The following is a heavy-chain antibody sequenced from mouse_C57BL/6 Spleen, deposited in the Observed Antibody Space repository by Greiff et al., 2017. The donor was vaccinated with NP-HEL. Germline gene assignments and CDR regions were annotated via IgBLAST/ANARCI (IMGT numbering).Heavy chain of an antibody. CDR3: ARKAYYGSSEAWFAY. J-gene: IGHJ3*01. Sequence: EVQLQQSGPELVKPGASVKISCKASGYTFTDYYMNWVKQSHGKSLEWIGDINPNNGGTSYNQKFKGKATLTVDKSSSTAYMELRSLTSEDSAVYYCARKAYYGSSEAWFAYWGQGTLVTVSA. CDR2: INPNNGGT. D-gene: IGHD1-1*01. CDR1: GYTFTDYY. V-gene: IGHV1-26*01.